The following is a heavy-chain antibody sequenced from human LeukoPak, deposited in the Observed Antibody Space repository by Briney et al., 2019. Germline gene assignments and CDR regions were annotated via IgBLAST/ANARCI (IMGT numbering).Heavy chain of an antibody. Sequence: GGPLRLSCAASGFTFSSYAMSWVRQAPGKGLEWVSAISGSGGSTYYADSVKGRFTISRDNSKNTLYLQMNSLRAEDTAVYYCAKDRGCYGSGTVESYFDYWGQGTLVTVSS. CDR1: GFTFSSYA. D-gene: IGHD3-10*01. J-gene: IGHJ4*02. CDR2: ISGSGGST. V-gene: IGHV3-23*01. CDR3: AKDRGCYGSGTVESYFDY.